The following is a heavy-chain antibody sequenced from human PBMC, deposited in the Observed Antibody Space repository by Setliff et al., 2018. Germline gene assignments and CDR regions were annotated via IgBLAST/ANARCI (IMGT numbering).Heavy chain of an antibody. CDR1: GYSISSGFS. CDR2: ILFSGDT. CDR3: ARDNRARHYMDV. V-gene: IGHV4-38-2*02. D-gene: IGHD3-10*01. Sequence: KPSETLSLTCAVSGYSISSGFSWVWIRQSPGKGLEWIGRILFSGDTYYNPSPNSRVTISADTSKNQFSLNLSSVTAADTAVYYCARDNRARHYMDVWGKGTTVTVSS. J-gene: IGHJ6*03.